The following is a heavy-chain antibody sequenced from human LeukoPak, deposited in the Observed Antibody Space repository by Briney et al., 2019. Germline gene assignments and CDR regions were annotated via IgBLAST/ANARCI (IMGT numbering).Heavy chain of an antibody. Sequence: PSETLSLTCTVSGGSISSYYWSWIRQPPGKGLEWIGYIYYSGSTNYNPSLKSRVTISVDTSKNQFSLKLSSVTAADTAVYYCARAPWALNYYDSSGYFDYWGQGTLVTVSS. D-gene: IGHD3-22*01. CDR2: IYYSGST. CDR1: GGSISSYY. CDR3: ARAPWALNYYDSSGYFDY. V-gene: IGHV4-59*01. J-gene: IGHJ4*02.